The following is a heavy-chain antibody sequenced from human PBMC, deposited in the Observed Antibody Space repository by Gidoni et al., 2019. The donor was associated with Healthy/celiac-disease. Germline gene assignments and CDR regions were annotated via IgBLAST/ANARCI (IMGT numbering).Heavy chain of an antibody. Sequence: QVQLVEPGAGVVQPGRSLRLSCAAYGFTFSSYGMHWVRQAPGKGLEWVAVTWYDGSNKYYADSVKGRFTIARDDSKNTLYLQRNSLRAEDTAVYYCARDPSYQEYAGYYFDYWGQGTLVTVSS. J-gene: IGHJ4*02. CDR3: ARDPSYQEYAGYYFDY. D-gene: IGHD2-2*01. CDR1: GFTFSSYG. CDR2: TWYDGSNK. V-gene: IGHV3-33*01.